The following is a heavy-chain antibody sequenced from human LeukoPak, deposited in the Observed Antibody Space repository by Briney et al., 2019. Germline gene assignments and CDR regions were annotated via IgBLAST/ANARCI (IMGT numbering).Heavy chain of an antibody. J-gene: IGHJ4*02. CDR3: AKVAYNWISYGPFDY. CDR1: GGSISSGSYY. CDR2: IYTSGST. V-gene: IGHV4-61*02. D-gene: IGHD1-20*01. Sequence: SETLSLTCTVSGGSISSGSYYWSWIRQPAGKGLEWIGRIYTSGSTNYNPSLKSRVTISVDTSKNQFSLKLSSVTAADTALYYCAKVAYNWISYGPFDYWGQGTLVTVSS.